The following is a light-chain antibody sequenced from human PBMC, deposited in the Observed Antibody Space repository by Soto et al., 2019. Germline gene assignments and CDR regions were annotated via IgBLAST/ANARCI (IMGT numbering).Light chain of an antibody. CDR2: ETS. Sequence: DIQMTQSPSSLSASVGDRVTITCRASQGISIYLAWYQQKPGKVPKLLIYETSTLQPGVPSRFSGSGSGTDFSLTISSLQPEDVATYYCQKYNSAPYTFGQGTKLEIK. V-gene: IGKV1-27*01. CDR1: QGISIY. J-gene: IGKJ2*01. CDR3: QKYNSAPYT.